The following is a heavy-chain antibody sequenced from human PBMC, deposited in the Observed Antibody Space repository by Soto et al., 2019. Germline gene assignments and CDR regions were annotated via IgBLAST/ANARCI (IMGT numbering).Heavy chain of an antibody. V-gene: IGHV3-23*01. Sequence: EVQLLESGGGLVQPGGSLRLSCAASGFVFSTYVMSWVRQAPGKGLEWVSTISGSGGATYYADSVRGRFTISRDKSNNTVSLLMNRLRVEDTAVYYCANVAPGEGSGWAPNWFDHWGQGTLVTVSS. CDR3: ANVAPGEGSGWAPNWFDH. D-gene: IGHD6-19*01. CDR1: GFVFSTYV. J-gene: IGHJ5*02. CDR2: ISGSGGAT.